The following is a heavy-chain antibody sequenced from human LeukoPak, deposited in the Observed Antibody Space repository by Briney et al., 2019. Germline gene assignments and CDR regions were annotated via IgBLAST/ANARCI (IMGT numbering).Heavy chain of an antibody. J-gene: IGHJ3*02. CDR3: ARDHRLGAFDI. Sequence: GGSLILSCAASGFTVSSNYMSWVRQAPGKGLEWVSVIYSGGSTYYGDSVKARFTISRDISKNTLYLQMNSLRAEDTAVFYCARDHRLGAFDIWGQGTMVTVSS. CDR1: GFTVSSNY. V-gene: IGHV3-66*01. CDR2: IYSGGST. D-gene: IGHD6-19*01.